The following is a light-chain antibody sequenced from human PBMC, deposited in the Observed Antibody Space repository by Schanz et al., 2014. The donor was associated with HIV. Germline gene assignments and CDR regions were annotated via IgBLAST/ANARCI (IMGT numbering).Light chain of an antibody. CDR3: ATWVDSLNGWV. V-gene: IGLV1-44*01. CDR2: AGN. CDR1: SSNIGINT. J-gene: IGLJ3*02. Sequence: QSVLTQPPSASGTPGQRVTISCSGSSSNIGINTVNWYQHLPGTAPKLLIYAGNQRASGVPDRLSGSGSGTSASLVISGLQSQDEADYYCATWVDSLNGWVFGGGTQLTVL.